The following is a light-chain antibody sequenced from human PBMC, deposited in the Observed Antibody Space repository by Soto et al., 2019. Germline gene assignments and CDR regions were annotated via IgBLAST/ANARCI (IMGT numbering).Light chain of an antibody. CDR1: QSVSSSY. CDR3: QQRSNWPGT. CDR2: GAF. Sequence: EIVMTQSPATLSVSPGERATLSCRASQSVSSSYLAWYQQKPGQAPWLLIYGAFNRATGIPARFSGSGSGTDFTLTISSLEPEDFAVYYCQQRSNWPGTFGQGTKVDIK. J-gene: IGKJ1*01. V-gene: IGKV3D-20*02.